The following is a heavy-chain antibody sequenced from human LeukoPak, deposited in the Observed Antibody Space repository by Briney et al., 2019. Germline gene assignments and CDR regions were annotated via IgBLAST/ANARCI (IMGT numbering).Heavy chain of an antibody. D-gene: IGHD5-18*01. J-gene: IGHJ4*02. CDR2: IYYSGST. CDR3: ARGAAGYSYG. Sequence: SETLSLTCAVYGGSFSSYYWSWIRQPPGKGLEWIGHIYYSGSTNYNPSLKSRVTISIDTSKNQFSLRLSSVTAADTAVYYCARGAAGYSYGWGQGTLVTVSS. V-gene: IGHV4-59*01. CDR1: GGSFSSYY.